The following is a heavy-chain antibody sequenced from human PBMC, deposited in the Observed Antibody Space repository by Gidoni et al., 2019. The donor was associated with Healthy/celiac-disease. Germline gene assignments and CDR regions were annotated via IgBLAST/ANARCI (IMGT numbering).Heavy chain of an antibody. D-gene: IGHD3-10*01. CDR1: GFTFSAYY. V-gene: IGHV3-11*06. CDR3: ARGQLELPREVDYGSGSFDY. Sequence: QVQLVESGGGLVKPGGSLRLSCAAPGFTFSAYYISWIRQAPGKGLEWVSYISSSSSYTNYADSVKGRFTISRDNAKNSLYLQMNSLRAEDTAVYYCARGQLELPREVDYGSGSFDYWGQGTLVTVSS. J-gene: IGHJ4*02. CDR2: ISSSSSYT.